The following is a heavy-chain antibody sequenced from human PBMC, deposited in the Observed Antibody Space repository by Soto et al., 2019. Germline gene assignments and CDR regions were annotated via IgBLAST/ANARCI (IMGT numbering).Heavy chain of an antibody. CDR1: GGSISRSSYY. D-gene: IGHD6-6*01. V-gene: IGHV4-39*01. J-gene: IGHJ6*03. CDR3: ARGHSSSSGYYYYYYYMDV. CDR2: IYYMGST. Sequence: SETLSLTCMFSGGSISRSSYYGGWIRQPPGKGLGGLGRIYYMGSTYYNPSLKSRVTISVDTSKNQFSLKLSSVTAADTAVYYCARGHSSSSGYYYYYYYMDVCGEGTTVTVSS.